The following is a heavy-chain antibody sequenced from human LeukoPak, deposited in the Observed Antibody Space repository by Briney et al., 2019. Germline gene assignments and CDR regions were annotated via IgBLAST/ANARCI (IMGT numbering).Heavy chain of an antibody. Sequence: GASVKVSCKASGYTFTSYYMHWVRQAPGEGLEWMGIINPTGGSTSYAQKFQGRVTMTRDMSTSTVYMELSSLRSEDTAVYYCARVDRYAIAAAPFPPTDVWGKGTTVTVSS. V-gene: IGHV1-46*01. CDR2: INPTGGST. CDR1: GYTFTSYY. J-gene: IGHJ6*04. D-gene: IGHD6-13*01. CDR3: ARVDRYAIAAAPFPPTDV.